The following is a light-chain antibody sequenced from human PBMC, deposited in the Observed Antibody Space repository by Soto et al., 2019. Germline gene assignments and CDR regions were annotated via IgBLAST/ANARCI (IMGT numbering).Light chain of an antibody. CDR1: RSVLYSSNNKNY. CDR2: WAS. Sequence: DIVMTQSPDSLAVSLGERATINCKSSRSVLYSSNNKNYLAWYQQKPGQPPKLLIYWASTRESGVPDRLSGSGSGTDFTLTISSLQAEDVAVYYCQQYYITPQTFGQGTKVETK. CDR3: QQYYITPQT. J-gene: IGKJ1*01. V-gene: IGKV4-1*01.